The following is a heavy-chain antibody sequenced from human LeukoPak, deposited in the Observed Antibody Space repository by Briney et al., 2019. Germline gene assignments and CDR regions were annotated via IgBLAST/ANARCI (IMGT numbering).Heavy chain of an antibody. J-gene: IGHJ4*02. D-gene: IGHD2-21*01. CDR3: ARDREARRTYSSYYFDY. Sequence: GGSLRLSCAASGFTFSNYGMHWVRQAPGKGLEWVAVLWYDGENRYYVDSVKGRFTISGDNSKSMLYLQMNSLRGEDTAVYYCARDREARRTYSSYYFDYWGQGALVTVSS. CDR2: LWYDGENR. CDR1: GFTFSNYG. V-gene: IGHV3-33*01.